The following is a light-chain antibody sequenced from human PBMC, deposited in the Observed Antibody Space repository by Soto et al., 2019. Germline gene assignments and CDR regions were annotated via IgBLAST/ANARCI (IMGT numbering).Light chain of an antibody. J-gene: IGKJ4*01. CDR2: SAS. CDR3: HQYTGSPHS. CDR1: QSVRNNY. V-gene: IGKV3-20*01. Sequence: EIVLTQSPGTLSLSPGERATLSCRASQSVRNNYLAWYQQKPAQAPRLLIYSASTRATGIPDRFSGSVSGTDFTLTISRLQPEDFAVYYCHQYTGSPHSFGGGTKVE.